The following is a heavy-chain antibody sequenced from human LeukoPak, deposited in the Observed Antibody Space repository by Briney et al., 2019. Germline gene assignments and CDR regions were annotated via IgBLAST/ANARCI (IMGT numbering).Heavy chain of an antibody. V-gene: IGHV4-59*01. CDR1: GGSISSYY. Sequence: SETLPLTCTVSGGSISSYYWSWIRRPPGKGLEWIGYIYYRGSTNYNPTLKSRVTISVDTSMNQFSLKLSSVTAADTAVYYCAREPLGDYVANSAFDYWGQGTLVTVSS. CDR3: AREPLGDYVANSAFDY. D-gene: IGHD4-23*01. CDR2: IYYRGST. J-gene: IGHJ4*02.